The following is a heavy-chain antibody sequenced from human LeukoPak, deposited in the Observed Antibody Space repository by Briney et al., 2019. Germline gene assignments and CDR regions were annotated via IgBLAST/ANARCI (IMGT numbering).Heavy chain of an antibody. V-gene: IGHV3-23*01. D-gene: IGHD2-15*01. CDR2: FDGNADGT. J-gene: IGHJ4*02. Sequence: GGSLRLSCVTSGFTFSRFGMTWVRQPPGKGLEWVASFDGNADGTYYADSVKGRCTISRDNSKNTLYLQMNSLRAEDTAIYYCAKPRIIGLGWAQFDYWGQGSLVTVSS. CDR3: AKPRIIGLGWAQFDY. CDR1: GFTFSRFG.